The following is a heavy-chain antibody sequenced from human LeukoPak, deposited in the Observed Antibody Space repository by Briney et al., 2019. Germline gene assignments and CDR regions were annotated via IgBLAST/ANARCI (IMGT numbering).Heavy chain of an antibody. CDR1: GFTFSSYA. V-gene: IGHV3-30*04. D-gene: IGHD3-10*01. CDR3: ARGALYYYGSGSAWGY. J-gene: IGHJ4*02. Sequence: GRSLRLSCAASGFTFSSYAMHWVRQAPGKGLEWVAVISYDGSNKYYADSVKGRFTISRDNSKNTLYLQMNSLRAEDTAVYYCARGALYYYGSGSAWGYWGQGTLVTVSS. CDR2: ISYDGSNK.